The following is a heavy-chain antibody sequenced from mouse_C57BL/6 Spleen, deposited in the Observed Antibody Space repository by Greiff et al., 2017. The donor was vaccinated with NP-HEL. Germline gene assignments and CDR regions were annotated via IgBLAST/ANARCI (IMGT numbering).Heavy chain of an antibody. Sequence: EVQLQQSGPELVKPGASVKISCKASGYSFTDYNMNWVKQSNGKSLEWIGVINPNYGTTSYNQKFKGKATLTVDQSSSTAYMQLNSLTSEDSAVYYCALNYGSRRDYAMDYWGQGTSVTVSS. D-gene: IGHD1-1*01. V-gene: IGHV1-39*01. CDR3: ALNYGSRRDYAMDY. CDR1: GYSFTDYN. CDR2: INPNYGTT. J-gene: IGHJ4*01.